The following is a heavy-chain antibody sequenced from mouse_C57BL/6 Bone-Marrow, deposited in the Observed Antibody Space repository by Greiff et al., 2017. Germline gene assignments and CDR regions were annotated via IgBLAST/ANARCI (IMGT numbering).Heavy chain of an antibody. V-gene: IGHV5-6*02. Sequence: DVKLVESGGDLVKPGGSLKLSCAASGFTFSSYGMSWARQTPDKRLEWVATISSGGSYTYYPDSVKGRFTISRDNAKNTLYLQMSSLKSEDTAMYYCASPYYYGSSYYAMDYWGQGTSVTVSS. J-gene: IGHJ4*01. CDR1: GFTFSSYG. CDR3: ASPYYYGSSYYAMDY. CDR2: ISSGGSYT. D-gene: IGHD1-1*01.